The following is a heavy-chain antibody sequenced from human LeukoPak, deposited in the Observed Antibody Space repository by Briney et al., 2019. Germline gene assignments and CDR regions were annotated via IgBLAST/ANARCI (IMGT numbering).Heavy chain of an antibody. J-gene: IGHJ3*02. V-gene: IGHV3-23*01. CDR2: ISGSGGST. Sequence: GGSLRLSCAASGFTFSSYGMSWVRQAPGKGLEWVSAISGSGGSTYYADSVKGRFTISRDNSKNTLYLQMNSLRAEDTAVYYCARDRFRLSADDAFDIWGQGAMVTVSS. D-gene: IGHD2/OR15-2a*01. CDR3: ARDRFRLSADDAFDI. CDR1: GFTFSSYG.